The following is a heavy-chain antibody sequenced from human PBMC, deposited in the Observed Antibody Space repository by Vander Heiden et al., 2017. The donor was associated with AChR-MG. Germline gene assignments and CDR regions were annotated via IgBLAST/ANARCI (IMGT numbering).Heavy chain of an antibody. J-gene: IGHJ5*02. CDR3: ARPHCSGGSCYSGSWFDP. D-gene: IGHD2-15*01. V-gene: IGHV4-39*01. Sequence: QLQLQESGPGLVKPSETLSLTCTVSGGSISSSSYYWGWIRQPPGKGLEWIGSIYYSGSTYYNPSLKSRVTISVDTSKNQFSLKLSSVTAADTAVYYCARPHCSGGSCYSGSWFDPWGQGTLVTVSS. CDR2: IYYSGST. CDR1: GGSISSSSYY.